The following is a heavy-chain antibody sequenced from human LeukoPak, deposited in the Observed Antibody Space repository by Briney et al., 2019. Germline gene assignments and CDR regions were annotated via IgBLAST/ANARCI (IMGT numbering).Heavy chain of an antibody. Sequence: ASVKVSCKLSGNTLTEFSMHWVRQAPGKGLEWTGGFDPEDGKTIYAQKFQGRVTMTEDTSTDTAYMELSSLRSEDTAVYYCATAGDAIDSVMIWDFWGQGTLVTVSS. CDR2: FDPEDGKT. D-gene: IGHD3/OR15-3a*01. J-gene: IGHJ4*02. V-gene: IGHV1-24*01. CDR3: ATAGDAIDSVMIWDF. CDR1: GNTLTEFS.